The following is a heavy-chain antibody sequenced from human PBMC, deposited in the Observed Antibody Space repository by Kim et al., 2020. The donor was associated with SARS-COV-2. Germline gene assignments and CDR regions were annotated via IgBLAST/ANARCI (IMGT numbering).Heavy chain of an antibody. J-gene: IGHJ5*02. CDR1: GFTFSSYA. Sequence: GGSLRLSCAASGFTFSSYAMHWVRQAPGKGLEWVAVISYDGSNKYYADSVKGRFTISRDNSKNTLYLQMNSLRAEDTAVYYCARDGGYCSSTSCLNWFDPWGQGTLVTVSS. CDR3: ARDGGYCSSTSCLNWFDP. D-gene: IGHD2-2*01. CDR2: ISYDGSNK. V-gene: IGHV3-30-3*01.